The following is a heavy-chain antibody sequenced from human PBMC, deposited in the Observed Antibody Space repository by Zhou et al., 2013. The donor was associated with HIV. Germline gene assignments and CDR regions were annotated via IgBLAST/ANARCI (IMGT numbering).Heavy chain of an antibody. V-gene: IGHV1-18*01. CDR2: ISPYNGNT. D-gene: IGHD3-16*01. Sequence: QVRLVQSGGDVKKPGASVKVSCKASGYTFNKYAITWVRQAPGQGLEWMGWISPYNGNTNYVKKFKDRFTMTADTSTNTAYMELRSLRSDDTASYYCARFELMVTFGGVTPNSYHFDNWGQGTLVTVS. CDR3: ARFELMVTFGGVTPNSYHFDN. J-gene: IGHJ4*02. CDR1: GYTFNKYA.